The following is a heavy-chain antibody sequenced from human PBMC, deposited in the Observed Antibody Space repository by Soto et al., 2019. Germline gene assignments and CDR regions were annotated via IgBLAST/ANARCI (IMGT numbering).Heavy chain of an antibody. Sequence: SETLSLTCAVYGGSFSGYYWSWIRQPPGKGLEWIGEINHSGSTNYNPSLKSRVTISVDTSKNQFSPKLSSVTAADTAVYYCARRRYDFWSGYRSSGLDYWGQGTLVTVSS. CDR2: INHSGST. J-gene: IGHJ4*02. CDR3: ARRRYDFWSGYRSSGLDY. CDR1: GGSFSGYY. D-gene: IGHD3-3*01. V-gene: IGHV4-34*01.